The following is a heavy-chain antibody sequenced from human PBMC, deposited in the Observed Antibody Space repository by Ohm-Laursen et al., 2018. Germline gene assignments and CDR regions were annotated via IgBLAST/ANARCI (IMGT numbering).Heavy chain of an antibody. CDR2: ISWNSGTI. CDR1: GFTFDDYA. CDR3: AKGKWLLYYFDY. D-gene: IGHD3-3*01. V-gene: IGHV3-9*01. J-gene: IGHJ4*02. Sequence: SLRLSCAASGFTFDDYAMHWVRQAPGKGLEWVSGISWNSGTIGYADSVKGRFTISRDNAKNSLYLQMNSLRAEDTALYYCAKGKWLLYYFDYWGQGTLVTVSS.